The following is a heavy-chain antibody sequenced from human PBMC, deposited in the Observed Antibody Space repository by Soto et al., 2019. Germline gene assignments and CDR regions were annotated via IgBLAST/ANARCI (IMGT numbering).Heavy chain of an antibody. J-gene: IGHJ5*02. CDR1: GFTFSSYA. V-gene: IGHV3-30-3*01. D-gene: IGHD3-10*01. CDR3: AREDDNGSGRGWFDP. Sequence: PGGSLRLSCAASGFTFSSYAMHWVRQAPGKGLEWVAVISYDGSNKYYADSVKGRFTISRDNSENTLYLQMNSLRAEDTAVYYCAREDDNGSGRGWFDPWGQGXLVTVYS. CDR2: ISYDGSNK.